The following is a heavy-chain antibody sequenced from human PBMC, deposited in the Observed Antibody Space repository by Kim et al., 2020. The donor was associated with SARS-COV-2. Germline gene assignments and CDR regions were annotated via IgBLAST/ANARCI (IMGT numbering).Heavy chain of an antibody. V-gene: IGHV7-4-1*02. Sequence: ASVKVSCKASGYIFTSYAMNWVRQAPGQGLEWLGWINTNTGNPTYAQGFTGRFVFSLDTSVTTAYLQISSLQAADTAVYYCARATVACGGDCYLGNYYGVDVWGQGTTVTVSS. CDR2: INTNTGNP. J-gene: IGHJ6*02. CDR3: ARATVACGGDCYLGNYYGVDV. CDR1: GYIFTSYA. D-gene: IGHD2-21*01.